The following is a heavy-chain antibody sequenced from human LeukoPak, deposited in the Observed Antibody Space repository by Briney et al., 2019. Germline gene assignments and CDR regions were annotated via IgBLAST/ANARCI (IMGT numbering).Heavy chain of an antibody. CDR1: DGSINGYY. CDR3: ARGDRYDSSGYYYPNDYYYMDV. D-gene: IGHD3-22*01. CDR2: IYYTGST. Sequence: SETLSLTCTVSDGSINGYYWSWIRQSPGKGLESLGYIYYTGSTNYNPSLKSRVTMSVDTSRNQFFLRLSSVTAADTAVYYCARGDRYDSSGYYYPNDYYYMDVWGKGTTVTVSS. J-gene: IGHJ6*03. V-gene: IGHV4-59*01.